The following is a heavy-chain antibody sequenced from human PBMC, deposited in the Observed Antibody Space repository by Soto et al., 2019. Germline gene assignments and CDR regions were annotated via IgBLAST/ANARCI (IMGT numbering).Heavy chain of an antibody. CDR1: GFTFSNYH. J-gene: IGHJ6*02. CDR3: ARWITVIPQSYYYTMDV. CDR2: IISTSYT. Sequence: GGSLRLSCAASGFTFSNYHMSWIRQAPGKGLEWVSYIISTSYTNYADSVKGRFTISRDNAKNSLYLQMNSLRAEDTAVYYCARWITVIPQSYYYTMDVWGQGTTVTVSS. V-gene: IGHV3-11*06. D-gene: IGHD4-17*01.